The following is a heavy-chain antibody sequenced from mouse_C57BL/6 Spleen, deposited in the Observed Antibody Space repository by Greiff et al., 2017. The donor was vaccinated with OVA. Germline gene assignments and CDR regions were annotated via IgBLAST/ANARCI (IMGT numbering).Heavy chain of an antibody. CDR2: ISNLAYSI. J-gene: IGHJ2*01. CDR1: GFPFSDYG. V-gene: IGHV5-15*01. Sequence: EVQLVESGGGLVQPGGSLKLSCAASGFPFSDYGMAWVRQAPRKGPVWVAFISNLAYSISYADPVTGRFTLSRENAKNTLYLEMSSLRAEDTAMYYCARRGANWDYLDYWGQGTTLTVSS. D-gene: IGHD4-1*01. CDR3: ARRGANWDYLDY.